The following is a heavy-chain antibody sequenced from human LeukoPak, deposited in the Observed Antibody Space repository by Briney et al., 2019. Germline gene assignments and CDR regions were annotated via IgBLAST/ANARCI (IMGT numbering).Heavy chain of an antibody. Sequence: ASVEVSCKVSGYTLTELSMHWVRQAPGKGLEWMGWINAGNGNTKYSQKFQGRVTITRDTSASTAYMELSSLRSEDTAVYYCARGRCSSTSCYRETPVNWFDPWGQGTLVTVSS. CDR2: INAGNGNT. V-gene: IGHV1-3*01. CDR3: ARGRCSSTSCYRETPVNWFDP. CDR1: GYTLTELS. D-gene: IGHD2-2*01. J-gene: IGHJ5*02.